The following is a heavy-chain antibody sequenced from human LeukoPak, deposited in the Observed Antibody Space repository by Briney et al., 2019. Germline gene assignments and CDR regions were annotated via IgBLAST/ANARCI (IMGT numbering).Heavy chain of an antibody. D-gene: IGHD6-13*01. V-gene: IGHV4-39*07. CDR2: ISYTGST. CDR1: GDSISSRSYY. Sequence: SETLSLTCTVSGDSISSRSYYWGWIRQPPGQGLEWIGHISYTGSTNYNPSLKSRVTISVDTSKNQFSLKLSSVTAADTAVYYCAREGEQQLVPMSWFDPWGQGTLVTVSS. CDR3: AREGEQQLVPMSWFDP. J-gene: IGHJ5*02.